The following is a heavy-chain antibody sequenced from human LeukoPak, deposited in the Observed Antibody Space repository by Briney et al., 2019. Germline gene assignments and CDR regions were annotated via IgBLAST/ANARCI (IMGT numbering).Heavy chain of an antibody. CDR2: IDYSGST. CDR1: GGSISSNSYY. V-gene: IGHV4-39*06. D-gene: IGHD4-17*01. J-gene: IGHJ6*02. Sequence: PSETLCLTCTASGGSISSNSYYWGCIRPPPGKGLGWSVSIDYSGSTYYNPVLNRRVTISEYTNNKQYALKVSPLTAVNTADYFRERDRAVTTYYYYYYGMDVWGQGTTVTVSS. CDR3: ERDRAVTTYYYYYYGMDV.